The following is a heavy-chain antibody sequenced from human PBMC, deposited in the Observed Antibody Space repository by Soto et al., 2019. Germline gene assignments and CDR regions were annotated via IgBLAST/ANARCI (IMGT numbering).Heavy chain of an antibody. CDR2: IFHSGNA. J-gene: IGHJ4*01. V-gene: IGHV4-59*01. CDR3: ARAHAPTLPFDY. D-gene: IGHD2-2*01. CDR1: GGSIRNVY. Sequence: PSETLSLTCTVSGGSIRNVYWSWIRQPPGKGLEWIGFIFHSGNAKYNPSLKSRVTISVDTSKNQFSLSLDSVTAADTAVYFCARAHAPTLPFDYWGQGTPVTVSS.